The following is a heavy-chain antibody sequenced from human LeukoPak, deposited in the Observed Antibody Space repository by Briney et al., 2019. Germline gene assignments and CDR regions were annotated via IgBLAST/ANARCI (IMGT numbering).Heavy chain of an antibody. CDR1: GFSFSSYA. D-gene: IGHD5-12*01. J-gene: IGHJ3*02. CDR3: AKGYSGYDYAFDI. CDR2: VTSGGST. Sequence: GGSLRLSCAASGFSFSSYAMSWVRQAPGKGLAWVSSVTSGGSTYYADSVKGRFTISRDNPKNTLYLQMNSLRPEDTAVYYCAKGYSGYDYAFDIWDQGAMVTVSS. V-gene: IGHV3-23*01.